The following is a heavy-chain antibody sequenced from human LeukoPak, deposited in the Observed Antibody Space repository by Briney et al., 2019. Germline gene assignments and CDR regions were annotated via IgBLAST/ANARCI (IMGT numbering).Heavy chain of an antibody. D-gene: IGHD5-24*01. Sequence: GGSLRLSCAASGFTFTHYGMNWVRQAPGEGLEWVSGLISSGASTYYADSVKGRFTVSRDNSKNMVYLQINSLTAEDTAIYYCGRDSRWAQPDYWGQGTLATVSS. CDR3: GRDSRWAQPDY. CDR2: LISSGAST. V-gene: IGHV3-23*01. J-gene: IGHJ4*02. CDR1: GFTFTHYG.